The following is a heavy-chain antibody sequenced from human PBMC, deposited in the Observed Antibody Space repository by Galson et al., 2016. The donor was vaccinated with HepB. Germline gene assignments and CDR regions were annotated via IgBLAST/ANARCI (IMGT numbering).Heavy chain of an antibody. D-gene: IGHD3-22*01. CDR1: GFIVNNNY. V-gene: IGHV3-53*01. J-gene: IGHJ3*01. CDR3: ARDPYYYDSRGYTTGFDV. CDR2: IYSDGST. Sequence: SLRLSCAASGFIVNNNYMNWVRQAPGKGLEWVSVIYSDGSTYYADSVKGRFTISGDNSKNMLYLQMNPLRAEDTAVYYCARDPYYYDSRGYTTGFDVWGQGTMVTVSS.